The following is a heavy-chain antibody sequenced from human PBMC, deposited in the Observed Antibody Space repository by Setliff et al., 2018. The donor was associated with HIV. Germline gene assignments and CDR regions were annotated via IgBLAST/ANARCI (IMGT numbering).Heavy chain of an antibody. V-gene: IGHV4-39*02. D-gene: IGHD3-22*01. CDR3: ARLSDDRYYYDSSGYRGFDI. Sequence: SETLSLTCNVSGVSFTSSTYYWGWVRQPPGKGLEWIGSIYYSGTTYYKSSLKSRVTISVDTSESHFSLRLSSVSAADTAVYYCARLSDDRYYYDSSGYRGFDIWGQGTMVTVSS. J-gene: IGHJ3*02. CDR1: GVSFTSSTYY. CDR2: IYYSGTT.